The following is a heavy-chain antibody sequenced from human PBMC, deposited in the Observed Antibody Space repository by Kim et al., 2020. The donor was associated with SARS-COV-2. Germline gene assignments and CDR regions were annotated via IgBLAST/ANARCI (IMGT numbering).Heavy chain of an antibody. CDR2: ISYDGSNK. V-gene: IGHV3-30*04. CDR3: AREGYGSGSYRGSYY. J-gene: IGHJ4*02. D-gene: IGHD3-10*01. Sequence: GGSLRLSCAASGFTFSSYAMHWVRQAPGKGLEWVAVISYDGSNKYYADSVKCRFTISRDNSKNTLYLQMNSLGAEDTAVYYCAREGYGSGSYRGSYYWGQGTLVTVSS. CDR1: GFTFSSYA.